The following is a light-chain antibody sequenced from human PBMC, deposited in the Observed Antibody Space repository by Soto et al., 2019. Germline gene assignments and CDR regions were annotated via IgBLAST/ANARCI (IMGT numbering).Light chain of an antibody. CDR2: DAA. Sequence: EIVLTQSPATLSVSPGERATLSCRASQSLGTSLAWYQQRPGLAPRLLIYDAATRATGIPARFSGSGSGTEFTLTISSLQSEDFAAYYCQQYNNWPRTFGQGTKVEIK. J-gene: IGKJ1*01. CDR3: QQYNNWPRT. V-gene: IGKV3D-15*01. CDR1: QSLGTS.